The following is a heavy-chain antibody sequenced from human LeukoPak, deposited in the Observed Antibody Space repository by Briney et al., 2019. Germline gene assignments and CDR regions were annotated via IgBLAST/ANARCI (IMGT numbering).Heavy chain of an antibody. D-gene: IGHD5-12*01. CDR1: GFTVSSNY. J-gene: IGHJ4*02. CDR2: IYSGGST. V-gene: IGHV3-66*01. Sequence: GGSLRLSCAASGFTVSSNYMSWVRQAPGKGLEWVSVIYSGGSTYYADSVKGRFTISRDNSKNTLYLQMNSLRAEDTAVYYCARDRRAVTLSGYEVYYFDYWGQGTLVTVSS. CDR3: ARDRRAVTLSGYEVYYFDY.